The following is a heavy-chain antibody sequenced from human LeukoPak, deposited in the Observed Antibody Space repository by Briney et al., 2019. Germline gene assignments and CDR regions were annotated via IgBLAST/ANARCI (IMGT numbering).Heavy chain of an antibody. CDR2: ISSSGTT. V-gene: IGHV3-23*01. Sequence: GGSLRLSCAASGFTFSRYTMNWVRQAPGKGLEWVSLISSSGTTHYADSVKGRFTISRDKSKNTLYLQMSSLRAEDTAIYYCAKDGLDGRTCYFFDYWGQGTLVTVSS. CDR1: GFTFSRYT. CDR3: AKDGLDGRTCYFFDY. J-gene: IGHJ4*02. D-gene: IGHD2-2*03.